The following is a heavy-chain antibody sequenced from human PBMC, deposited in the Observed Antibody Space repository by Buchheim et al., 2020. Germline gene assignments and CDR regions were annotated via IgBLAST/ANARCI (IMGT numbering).Heavy chain of an antibody. V-gene: IGHV4-4*02. J-gene: IGHJ6*02. CDR1: GGSISSTNW. Sequence: QVQLQESGPGLVKPSGPLSLTCAVSGGSISSTNWWSWVRQPPGKGLEWIGEIYHSGSANYNPSLKSRVTISVDKSKNQFSLRLSSVTAVDTAVYYCARVGIAAAGDYYGMDVWGQGTT. D-gene: IGHD6-13*01. CDR2: IYHSGSA. CDR3: ARVGIAAAGDYYGMDV.